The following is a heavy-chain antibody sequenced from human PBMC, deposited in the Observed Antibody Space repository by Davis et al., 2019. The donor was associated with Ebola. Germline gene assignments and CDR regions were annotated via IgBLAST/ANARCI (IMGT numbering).Heavy chain of an antibody. CDR3: ARGDSSGQVYYYYGMDV. CDR1: GFTFSSYG. D-gene: IGHD3-22*01. Sequence: GESLKISCAASGFTFSSYGMHWVRQAPGKGLEWVAVISYDGSNKYYADSVKGRFTISRDNSKNTLYLQMNSLRAEDTAVYYCARGDSSGQVYYYYGMDVWGQGTTVTVSS. V-gene: IGHV3-30*03. J-gene: IGHJ6*02. CDR2: ISYDGSNK.